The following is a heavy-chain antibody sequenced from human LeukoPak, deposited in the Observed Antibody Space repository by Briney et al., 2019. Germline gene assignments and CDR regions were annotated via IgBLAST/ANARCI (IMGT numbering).Heavy chain of an antibody. Sequence: GGSLRLSCAASGFTFSSYAMSWVRQAPGKGLEWVSAISGSGGSTYYADSVKGRFTISRDNSKNTLYLQMNSLRAEDTAVYYCAKDFALEGGGYVFDYWGQGTLVTVSS. CDR3: AKDFALEGGGYVFDY. CDR2: ISGSGGST. J-gene: IGHJ4*02. V-gene: IGHV3-23*01. CDR1: GFTFSSYA. D-gene: IGHD5-12*01.